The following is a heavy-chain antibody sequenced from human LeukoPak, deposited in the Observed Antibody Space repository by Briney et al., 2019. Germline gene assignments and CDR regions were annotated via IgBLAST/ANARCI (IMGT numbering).Heavy chain of an antibody. CDR1: GYTFTGYY. CDR3: ARRYCSSTSCPIFDY. D-gene: IGHD2-2*01. J-gene: IGHJ4*02. CDR2: INPNSGGT. V-gene: IGHV1-2*02. Sequence: ASVKVSCKASGYTFTGYYMHWVRQAPGQGLEWMGWINPNSGGTNYAQKFQGGVTMTRDTSISTAYMELSRLRSDDTAVYYCARRYCSSTSCPIFDYWGQGTLVTVSS.